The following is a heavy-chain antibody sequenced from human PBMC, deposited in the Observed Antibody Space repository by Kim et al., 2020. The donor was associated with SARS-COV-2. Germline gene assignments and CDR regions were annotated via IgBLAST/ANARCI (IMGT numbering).Heavy chain of an antibody. D-gene: IGHD6-13*01. Sequence: GGSLRLSCAASGFTFSSYDMHWVRPATGKGLEWVSAIGTAGDTYYPGSVKGRFTISRENAKNSLYLQMNSLRAGDTAVYYCARGALKGSSWNHDAFDIWGQGTMVTVSS. CDR3: ARGALKGSSWNHDAFDI. V-gene: IGHV3-13*04. J-gene: IGHJ3*02. CDR2: IGTAGDT. CDR1: GFTFSSYD.